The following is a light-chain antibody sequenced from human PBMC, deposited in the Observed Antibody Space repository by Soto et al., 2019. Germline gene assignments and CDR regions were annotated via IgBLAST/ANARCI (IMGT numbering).Light chain of an antibody. J-gene: IGKJ1*01. CDR2: DVS. CDR1: QNISSY. CDR3: QQRSNWPRT. Sequence: IVSTQSPATLSLSPGNRATLSCRASQNISSYLIWYQQKPGQSPRVLIYDVSNRATGIPTRFSGSGSGTDFTLTISSLETEDFAVYYCQQRSNWPRTFGQGTKVDIK. V-gene: IGKV3-11*01.